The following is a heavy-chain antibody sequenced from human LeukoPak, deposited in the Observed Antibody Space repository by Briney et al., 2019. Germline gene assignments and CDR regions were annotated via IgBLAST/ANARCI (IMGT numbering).Heavy chain of an antibody. J-gene: IGHJ5*02. CDR3: ARALRYFDWLSTSPEYNWFDP. CDR2: ISSSSSTI. CDR1: GFTFSSYS. D-gene: IGHD3-9*01. Sequence: GGSLRLSCAASGFTFSSYSMNWVRQAPGKGLEWVSYISSSSSTIYYADSVKGRFTISRDNAKNSLYLQMNSLRAEDTAVYYCARALRYFDWLSTSPEYNWFDPWGRGTLVTVSS. V-gene: IGHV3-48*01.